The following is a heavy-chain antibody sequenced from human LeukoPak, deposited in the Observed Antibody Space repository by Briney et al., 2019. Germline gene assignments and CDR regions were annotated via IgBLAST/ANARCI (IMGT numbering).Heavy chain of an antibody. CDR3: ASVVGWYDYYYGMDV. V-gene: IGHV3-11*01. CDR2: ISSSGSTI. Sequence: GGSLRLSCAASGFTFSDYYMSWIRQAPGKGLEWVSYISSSGSTIYYADSVKGRFTISRDNAKNSLYLQMNSLRAEDTAAYYCASVVGWYDYYYGMDVWGQGTTVTVSS. CDR1: GFTFSDYY. J-gene: IGHJ6*02. D-gene: IGHD1-26*01.